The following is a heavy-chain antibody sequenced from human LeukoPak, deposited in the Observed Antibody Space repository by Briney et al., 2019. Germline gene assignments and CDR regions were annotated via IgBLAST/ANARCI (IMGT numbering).Heavy chain of an antibody. CDR1: GYTFTGYY. CDR3: ARDYGSDWYIDWGTDYYYGMDV. CDR2: INPSGGST. Sequence: ASVKVSCKASGYTFTGYYMHWVRQAPGQGLEWMGIINPSGGSTSYAQKFQGRVTMTRDTSTSTVYMELSSLRSEDTAVYYCARDYGSDWYIDWGTDYYYGMDVWGQGTTVTVSS. J-gene: IGHJ6*02. V-gene: IGHV1-46*01. D-gene: IGHD6-19*01.